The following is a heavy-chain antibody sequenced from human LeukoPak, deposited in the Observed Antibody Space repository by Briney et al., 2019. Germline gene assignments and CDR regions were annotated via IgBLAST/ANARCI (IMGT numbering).Heavy chain of an antibody. D-gene: IGHD6-6*01. J-gene: IGHJ1*01. Sequence: PGGSLRLSCAASGFTFNNNAMIWIRQAPGKGLEWISAISGSAGSTYYADSVKGRFTISRDNSKNTLFLQMNSLRAEDTAVYYCARDHGHSNSSRDFQNCGQGTLVTVSS. CDR3: ARDHGHSNSSRDFQN. V-gene: IGHV3-23*01. CDR1: GFTFNNNA. CDR2: ISGSAGST.